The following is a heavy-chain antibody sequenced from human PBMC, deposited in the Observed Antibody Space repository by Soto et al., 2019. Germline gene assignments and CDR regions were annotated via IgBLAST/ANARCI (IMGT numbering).Heavy chain of an antibody. J-gene: IGHJ4*02. D-gene: IGHD4-4*01. CDR2: ISTSSSTI. CDR3: ARDLYSNAFSPSDC. CDR1: GFTFSSHS. Sequence: EVQLVESGGGLVQPGGSLRLSCAASGFTFSSHSMNWVRQAPGKGLEWVSYISTSSSTIYYADSVKGRFTISRDNAKNSLYLQMNSLRDEDTAVYYCARDLYSNAFSPSDCWGQGTLVTVSS. V-gene: IGHV3-48*02.